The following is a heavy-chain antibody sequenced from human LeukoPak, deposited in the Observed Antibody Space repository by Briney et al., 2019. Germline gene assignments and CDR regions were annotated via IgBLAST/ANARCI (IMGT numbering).Heavy chain of an antibody. Sequence: GGSLRLSCAASGFTVSSNYMSWVRQAPGKGLEWVSVIHTGDSTYYADSVKGRFTISRHNSKNTLYLQMNSLRAEDTAVYYCARGDRDYYDSSGYFDWGQGTLVTVSS. D-gene: IGHD3-22*01. CDR1: GFTVSSNY. J-gene: IGHJ4*02. CDR3: ARGDRDYYDSSGYFD. CDR2: IHTGDST. V-gene: IGHV3-53*04.